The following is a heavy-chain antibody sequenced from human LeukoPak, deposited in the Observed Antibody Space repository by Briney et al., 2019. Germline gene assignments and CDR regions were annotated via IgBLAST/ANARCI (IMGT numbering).Heavy chain of an antibody. CDR3: ARTSGSGSADY. CDR2: IYYSGST. CDR1: GGSISSYY. J-gene: IGHJ4*01. D-gene: IGHD3-10*01. Sequence: SETLSLTCTVSGGSISSYYWSWIRQPPGKGLEWIGYIYYSGSTNYNPSLKSRVTISVDTSKNQFSLNLSSVTAADTAVYYCARTSGSGSADYWGQEPWSPSPQ. V-gene: IGHV4-59*08.